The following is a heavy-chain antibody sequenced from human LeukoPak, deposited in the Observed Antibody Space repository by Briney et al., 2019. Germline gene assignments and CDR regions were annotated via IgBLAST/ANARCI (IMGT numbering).Heavy chain of an antibody. D-gene: IGHD2-15*01. CDR2: IYTSGST. V-gene: IGHV4-61*02. CDR1: GGSISSGSYY. Sequence: SETLSLTCTVSGGSISSGSYYWSWIRQPAGKGLEWIGRIYTSGSTNYNPSLKSRVTISVDTSKNQFSLKLSSVTAADTAVYYCARGKVVFRGYFDYWGQGTLVTVSS. CDR3: ARGKVVFRGYFDY. J-gene: IGHJ4*02.